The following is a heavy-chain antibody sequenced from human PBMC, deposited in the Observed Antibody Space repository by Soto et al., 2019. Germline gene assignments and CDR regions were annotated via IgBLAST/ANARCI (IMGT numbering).Heavy chain of an antibody. CDR1: GGSVSDKTYY. CDR2: VYYSGTT. CDR3: ARTTAVPNSLRSRYFFDY. Sequence: SETLSLTCSVSGGSVSDKTYYWSWIRQPPGKRLEWIGYVYYSGTTNYSPSLKSRVTISVDLSKNQFSLRLSSVTTADTALYYCARTTAVPNSLRSRYFFDYWGKGTLVTV. J-gene: IGHJ4*02. V-gene: IGHV4-61*01. D-gene: IGHD4-17*01.